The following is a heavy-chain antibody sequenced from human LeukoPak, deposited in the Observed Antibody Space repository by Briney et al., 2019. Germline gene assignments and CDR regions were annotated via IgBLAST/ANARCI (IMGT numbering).Heavy chain of an antibody. CDR2: ISGSTGRT. D-gene: IGHD2-15*01. J-gene: IGHJ4*02. CDR1: GFTVSSNY. V-gene: IGHV3-23*01. Sequence: GGSLRLSCVVSGFTVSSNYMSWVRQAPGKGLEWVSAISGSTGRTYYADSVKGRFTISRDNSKNTLYLQMNNLRAEDTAVYYCAPRVVGSAPFDYWGQGTLVTVSS. CDR3: APRVVGSAPFDY.